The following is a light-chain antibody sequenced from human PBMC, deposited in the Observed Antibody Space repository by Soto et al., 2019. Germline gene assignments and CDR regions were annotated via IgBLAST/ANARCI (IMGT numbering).Light chain of an antibody. CDR1: QSVSSY. CDR2: DAS. Sequence: EIVLTQSPATLSLSPGERATLSCRASQSVSSYLAWYQQKPGQAPRPLIYDASNRATGIPARVSGSGSGTDFTLPSISLEPEDFAVYYCQQRSNWPPITFGQGTRLEI. CDR3: QQRSNWPPIT. J-gene: IGKJ5*01. V-gene: IGKV3-11*01.